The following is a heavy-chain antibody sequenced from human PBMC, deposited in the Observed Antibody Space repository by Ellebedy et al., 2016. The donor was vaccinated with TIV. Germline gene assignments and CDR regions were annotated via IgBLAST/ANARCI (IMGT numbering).Heavy chain of an antibody. CDR3: ARLRGNLNDVDYFDY. J-gene: IGHJ4*02. CDR2: IYSSGTT. V-gene: IGHV4-59*08. CDR1: GVSISGYY. D-gene: IGHD1-1*01. Sequence: MPSETLSLTCTVSGVSISGYYWSWIRQPPGRGLEWIGYIYSSGTTKYNPSLKSRVTISADTSKNRFSLNLNSVTAADTAVYYCARLRGNLNDVDYFDYWGQGTLVTVSS.